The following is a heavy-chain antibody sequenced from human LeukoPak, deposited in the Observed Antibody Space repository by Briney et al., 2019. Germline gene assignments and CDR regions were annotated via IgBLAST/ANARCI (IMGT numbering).Heavy chain of an antibody. V-gene: IGHV4-4*07. CDR1: GGSISSYY. Sequence: PSETLSLTCIVSGGSISSYYWSWIRQPAGKGLEWIGRMYTSGSTNYNPSLKSRVTMSVDTSKNQFSLKLSSVSAADTAVYYCAREVLEDYYYYGMDVWGQGTTVTVSS. J-gene: IGHJ6*02. CDR2: MYTSGST. CDR3: AREVLEDYYYYGMDV. D-gene: IGHD1-1*01.